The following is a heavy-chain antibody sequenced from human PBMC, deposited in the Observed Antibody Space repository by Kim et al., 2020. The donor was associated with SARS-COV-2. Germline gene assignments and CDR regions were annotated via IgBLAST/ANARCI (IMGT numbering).Heavy chain of an antibody. Sequence: ASVKVSCKASGYTFTSYGISWVRQAPGQGLEWMGWISAYNGNTNYAQKLQGRVTMTTDTSTSTAYMELRSLRSDDTAVYYCARDMEGDFWSVLRGKNYYYYGMDVWGQGTTVTVSS. V-gene: IGHV1-18*01. D-gene: IGHD3-3*01. CDR3: ARDMEGDFWSVLRGKNYYYYGMDV. CDR2: ISAYNGNT. CDR1: GYTFTSYG. J-gene: IGHJ6*02.